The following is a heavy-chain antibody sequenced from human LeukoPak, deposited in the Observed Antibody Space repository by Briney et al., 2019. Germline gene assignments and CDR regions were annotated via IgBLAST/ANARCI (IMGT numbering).Heavy chain of an antibody. D-gene: IGHD6-13*01. CDR1: GFTFSDYY. CDR2: ISSSGSTI. Sequence: GGSLRLSCAASGFTFSDYYMSWIRQPPGKGLEWVSYISSSGSTIYYADSVKGRFTISRDNARNSLYLQMNSLRAEDTAVYYCWVAAAGTGFDYWGQGTLVTVSS. CDR3: WVAAAGTGFDY. J-gene: IGHJ4*02. V-gene: IGHV3-11*04.